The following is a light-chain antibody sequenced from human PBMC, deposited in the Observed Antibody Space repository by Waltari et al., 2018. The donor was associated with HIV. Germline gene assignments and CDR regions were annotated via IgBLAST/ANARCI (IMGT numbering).Light chain of an antibody. V-gene: IGLV2-14*01. J-gene: IGLJ3*02. CDR3: SSFTSSTTWV. Sequence: QSALTQPASVSGSPGQSVTISCTGTSSDGAKYNYVSWYQQHPGQAPKLMIYEVSKRPSGVSNRFSGSKSGNTASLTISGLQAEDDADYYCSSFTSSTTWVFGGGTRLTVL. CDR1: SSDGAKYNY. CDR2: EVS.